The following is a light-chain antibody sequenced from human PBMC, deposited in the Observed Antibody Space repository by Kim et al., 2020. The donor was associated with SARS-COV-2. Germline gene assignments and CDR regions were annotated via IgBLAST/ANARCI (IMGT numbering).Light chain of an antibody. J-gene: IGKJ2*01. Sequence: AAVRDRVMNTGRARQSITRWLARYQQKPGQAPKLLIFDASSLKKGVPSRFTGSGSGTEFTLTISSLQPDEFATYYCQQYDTHSYTFGQGTKLEI. CDR1: QSITRW. V-gene: IGKV1-5*01. CDR3: QQYDTHSYT. CDR2: DAS.